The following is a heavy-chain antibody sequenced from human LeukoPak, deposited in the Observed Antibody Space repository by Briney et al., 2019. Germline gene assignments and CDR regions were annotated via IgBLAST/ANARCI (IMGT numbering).Heavy chain of an antibody. V-gene: IGHV3-21*01. CDR3: ARDWLMGAKDY. D-gene: IGHD1-26*01. CDR1: GFTFSSYS. Sequence: GWSLRLSCAASGFTFSSYSMNWVRQAQGEGLEWVSSISSSSSYIYYADSVKGRFTISRDNAKNSLYLQMNSLRAEDTAVYYCARDWLMGAKDYWGQGTLVTVSS. J-gene: IGHJ4*02. CDR2: ISSSSSYI.